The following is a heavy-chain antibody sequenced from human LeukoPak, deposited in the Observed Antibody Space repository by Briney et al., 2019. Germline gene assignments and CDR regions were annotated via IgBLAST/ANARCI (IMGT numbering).Heavy chain of an antibody. CDR2: IYSDGST. D-gene: IGHD6-13*01. Sequence: GGPLRLSCAASGFIVSGDFMSWVRQAPGKGLEWVSVIYSDGSTYYADSVKGRFTISRDNSKNTLDLQMTGLRAEDTAVYYCARSLSSSWYVTPMAYYYYYYGMDVWGQGTTVTVSS. CDR3: ARSLSSSWYVTPMAYYYYYYGMDV. CDR1: GFIVSGDF. J-gene: IGHJ6*02. V-gene: IGHV3-53*01.